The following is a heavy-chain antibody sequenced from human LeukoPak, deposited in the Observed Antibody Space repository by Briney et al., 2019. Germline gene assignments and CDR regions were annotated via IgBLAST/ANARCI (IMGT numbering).Heavy chain of an antibody. V-gene: IGHV6-1*01. D-gene: IGHD6-19*01. Sequence: PSQTLSLTCDISGDSVSSNSAAWNWIRQSPSRCLEWLGRTYYRSKWYNDYAVSVKSRITINSDTSKNQFSLQLISVTPDDTAVYYCARDQSNGVAGTVFDYWGQGTLVTVSS. CDR2: TYYRSKWYN. CDR3: ARDQSNGVAGTVFDY. J-gene: IGHJ4*02. CDR1: GDSVSSNSAA.